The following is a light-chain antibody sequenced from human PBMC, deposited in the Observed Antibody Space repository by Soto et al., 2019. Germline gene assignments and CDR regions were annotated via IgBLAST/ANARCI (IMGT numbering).Light chain of an antibody. CDR3: QQSYSSPRT. CDR2: AAS. V-gene: IGKV1-39*01. Sequence: DIQMTQSPSSLSASVGDRVTITCRASQSISSYLNWYQQKPGKAPKLLIYAASSFQSGVPSRFSGSGSGTDFTLTIRSLQPEDFATYYCQQSYSSPRTFGQGTKVDSK. CDR1: QSISSY. J-gene: IGKJ1*01.